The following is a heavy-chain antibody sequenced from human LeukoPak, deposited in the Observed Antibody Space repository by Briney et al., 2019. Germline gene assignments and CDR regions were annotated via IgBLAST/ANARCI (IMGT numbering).Heavy chain of an antibody. J-gene: IGHJ4*02. Sequence: SQTLSLTCAISGDSVSSNSAAWNWIRQSPSRGLEWLGRTYYWSKWYNDYAVSVKSRITINPDTSKNQFSLQLNSVTPEDTAVYYCAREGYYYDSSGYCYYFDYWGQGTLVTVSS. V-gene: IGHV6-1*01. CDR2: TYYWSKWYN. D-gene: IGHD3-22*01. CDR3: AREGYYYDSSGYCYYFDY. CDR1: GDSVSSNSAA.